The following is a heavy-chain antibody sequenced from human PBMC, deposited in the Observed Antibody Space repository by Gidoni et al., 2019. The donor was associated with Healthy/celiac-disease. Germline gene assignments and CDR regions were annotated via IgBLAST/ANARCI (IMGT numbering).Heavy chain of an antibody. CDR1: GGSFSGYY. Sequence: QVQLQQWGAGLLKPSETLSLTCAVYGGSFSGYYWSWTRQPPGKGLEWIGEINHSGSTNYNPSLKSRVTISVDTSKNQFSLKLSSVTAADTAVYYCARGGGCSSTSCYVNSGSNWFDPWGQGTLVTVSS. CDR2: INHSGST. D-gene: IGHD2-2*01. CDR3: ARGGGCSSTSCYVNSGSNWFDP. J-gene: IGHJ5*02. V-gene: IGHV4-34*01.